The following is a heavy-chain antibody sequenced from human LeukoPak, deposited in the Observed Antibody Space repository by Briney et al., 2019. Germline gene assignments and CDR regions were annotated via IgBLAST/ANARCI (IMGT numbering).Heavy chain of an antibody. J-gene: IGHJ6*02. Sequence: GGSLRLSCAASGFTFSNYAMSWVRQAPGKGLEWVSAISGSGGSTYYADSVKGRFTISRDNSKNTLYLQMNSLRAEDTAVYYCAKARNPDCSSTSCYVVYYYYYGMDVWGQGTTVTVSS. D-gene: IGHD2-2*01. CDR1: GFTFSNYA. V-gene: IGHV3-23*01. CDR2: ISGSGGST. CDR3: AKARNPDCSSTSCYVVYYYYYGMDV.